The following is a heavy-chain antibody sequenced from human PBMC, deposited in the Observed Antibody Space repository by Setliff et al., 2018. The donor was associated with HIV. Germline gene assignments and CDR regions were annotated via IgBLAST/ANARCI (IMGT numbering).Heavy chain of an antibody. V-gene: IGHV4-31*03. Sequence: SENLSLTCTVSGGSISSGGYYWNWIRQHPGKGLEWIGYIFYNENTQYDPSLKSRVSMSVDTSKNQFSLNLRTVTAADTAIYFCARGRPFGKFVDYFDSWGQGKLVTVSS. J-gene: IGHJ4*02. CDR3: ARGRPFGKFVDYFDS. CDR1: GGSISSGGYY. D-gene: IGHD2-21*01. CDR2: IFYNENT.